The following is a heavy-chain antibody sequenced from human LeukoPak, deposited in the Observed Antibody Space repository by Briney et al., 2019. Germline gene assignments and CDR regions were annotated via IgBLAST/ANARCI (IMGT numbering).Heavy chain of an antibody. J-gene: IGHJ4*02. V-gene: IGHV1-69*05. CDR3: ARGEIHDYRGFDY. Sequence: SVKVSCKASGGTFSSYAISWVRQAPGQGLEWVGRIIPIFGTANYAQKFQGRVTITTDESTSTAYMELSSLRSEDSAVYYCARGEIHDYRGFDYWGQGTLVTVSS. CDR2: IIPIFGTA. D-gene: IGHD4-11*01. CDR1: GGTFSSYA.